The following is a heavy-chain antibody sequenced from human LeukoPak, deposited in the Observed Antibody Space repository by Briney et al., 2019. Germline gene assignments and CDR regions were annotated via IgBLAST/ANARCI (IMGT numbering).Heavy chain of an antibody. CDR1: GFTFSNYA. J-gene: IGHJ5*01. D-gene: IGHD6-19*01. CDR3: VRDHSTGGSGWYYDS. Sequence: GGSLRPTCAASGFTFSNYAMHWVRQAQGTGLEWVALISYDGSSIRYADSVRGRFTISRDNSKNTLYLEVSSLRADDTAVYYCVRDHSTGGSGWYYDSWGQGTLLTVSS. V-gene: IGHV3-30*04. CDR2: ISYDGSSI.